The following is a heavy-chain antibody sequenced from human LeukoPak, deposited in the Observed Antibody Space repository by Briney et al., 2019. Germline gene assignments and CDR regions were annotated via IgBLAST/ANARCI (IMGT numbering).Heavy chain of an antibody. CDR2: IKEDGNEK. V-gene: IGHV3-7*01. Sequence: PGGSLRFSCAASGLTFSNYWMSRVRQAPGKGLEWVANIKEDGNEKYYVDSVKGRFTISRDNAKKLLYLQMNSLRAEDTAVYYCARDRSRFYYWGQGTLVTVSS. CDR3: ARDRSRFYY. J-gene: IGHJ4*02. D-gene: IGHD2-2*01. CDR1: GLTFSNYW.